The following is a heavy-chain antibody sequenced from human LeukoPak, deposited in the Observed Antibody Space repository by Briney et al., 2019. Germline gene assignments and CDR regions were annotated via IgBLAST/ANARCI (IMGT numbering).Heavy chain of an antibody. Sequence: GESLKVSCKASGYTFTGYYMHWVRQAPGQGLEWMGWINPNSGGTNYAQKFQGRVTMTRDTSISTAYMELSRLRSDDTAVYYCARDHPGGATHEFDYWGQGTLVTVSS. CDR3: ARDHPGGATHEFDY. CDR1: GYTFTGYY. CDR2: INPNSGGT. D-gene: IGHD4/OR15-4a*01. J-gene: IGHJ4*02. V-gene: IGHV1-2*02.